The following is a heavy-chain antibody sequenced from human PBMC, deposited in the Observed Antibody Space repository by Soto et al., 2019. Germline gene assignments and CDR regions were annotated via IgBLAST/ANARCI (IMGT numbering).Heavy chain of an antibody. J-gene: IGHJ4*02. CDR1: SGSISSSNG. D-gene: IGHD6-19*01. V-gene: IGHV4-4*02. CDR3: ARCPPFIYSSGWCH. CDR2: IYHSGST. Sequence: PSETQSLTCAVSSGSISSSNGWSWVRQPPGKGLEWIGEIYHSGSTNYNPSLKSRVTISVDKSKNQFSLKLSSVTAADTAVYYCARCPPFIYSSGWCHWGQGTLVTVSS.